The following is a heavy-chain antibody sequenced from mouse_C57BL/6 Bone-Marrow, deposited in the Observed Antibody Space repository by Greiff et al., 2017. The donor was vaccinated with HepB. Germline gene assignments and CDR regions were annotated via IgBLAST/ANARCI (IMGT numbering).Heavy chain of an antibody. J-gene: IGHJ4*01. CDR2: ISSGSSTI. D-gene: IGHD2-3*01. V-gene: IGHV5-17*01. Sequence: DVQLQESGGGLVKPGGSLKLSCAASGFTFSDYGMHWVRQAPEKGLEWVAYISSGSSTIYYADTVKGRFTISRDNAKNTLFLQMTSLRSEDTAMYYWARPDGYYPLYAMDYWGQGTSVTVSS. CDR3: ARPDGYYPLYAMDY. CDR1: GFTFSDYG.